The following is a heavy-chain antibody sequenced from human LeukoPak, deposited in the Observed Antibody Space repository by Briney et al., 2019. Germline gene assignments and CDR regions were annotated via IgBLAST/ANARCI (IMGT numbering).Heavy chain of an antibody. CDR1: GFTFSSYG. CDR3: AALRRGKYGMDV. V-gene: IGHV3-21*01. D-gene: IGHD3-16*01. Sequence: PGGSLRLSCAASGFTFSSYGMNWVRQAPGKGLEWVSSISSSSSYIYYADSVKGRFTISRDNAKNSLYLQMNSLRAEDTAVYYCAALRRGKYGMDVWGQGTTVTVSS. CDR2: ISSSSSYI. J-gene: IGHJ6*02.